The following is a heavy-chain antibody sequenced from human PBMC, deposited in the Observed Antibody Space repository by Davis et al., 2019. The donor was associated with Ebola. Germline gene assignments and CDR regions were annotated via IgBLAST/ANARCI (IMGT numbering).Heavy chain of an antibody. J-gene: IGHJ6*04. CDR1: GFTFGSYG. CDR2: ISYDGSNK. Sequence: GESLKISCAASGFTFGSYGMHWVRQAPGKGLEWVAVISYDGSNKYYADSVKGRFTISRDNSKNTLYLQMNSLRAEDTAVYYCAKDSYVGNGMDVWGKGTTVTVSS. D-gene: IGHD5-18*01. CDR3: AKDSYVGNGMDV. V-gene: IGHV3-30*18.